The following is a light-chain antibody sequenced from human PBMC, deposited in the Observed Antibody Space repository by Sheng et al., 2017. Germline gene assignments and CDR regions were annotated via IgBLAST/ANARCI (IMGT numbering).Light chain of an antibody. CDR2: QDN. CDR1: KLGDNY. Sequence: SYELTQPPSVSVSPGQTASITCSGDKLGDNYASWYQQKPGQSSVLVIYQDNKRPSGIPERFSGSSSGDTATLTISGTQAMDEADYYCQAWAGSTAVFGGGTKLSVL. CDR3: QAWAGSTAV. J-gene: IGLJ2*01. V-gene: IGLV3-1*01.